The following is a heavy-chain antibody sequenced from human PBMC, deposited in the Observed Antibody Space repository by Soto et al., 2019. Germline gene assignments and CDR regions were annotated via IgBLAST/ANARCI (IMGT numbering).Heavy chain of an antibody. CDR1: GGTFSSYA. J-gene: IGHJ6*02. CDR3: ARDRAPYYYDSSGYTNYYYGMDV. CDR2: IIPIFGTA. V-gene: IGHV1-69*13. Sequence: SVKVSCKASGGTFSSYAISWVRQAPGQGLEWMGGIIPIFGTANYAQKFQGRVTITADESTSTAYMELSSLRSEDTAVYYCARDRAPYYYDSSGYTNYYYGMDVWGQGTTVTVSS. D-gene: IGHD3-22*01.